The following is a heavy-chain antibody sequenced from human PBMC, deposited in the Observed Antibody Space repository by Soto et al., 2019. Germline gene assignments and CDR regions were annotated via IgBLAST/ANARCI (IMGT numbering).Heavy chain of an antibody. CDR2: IYYSGST. D-gene: IGHD3-10*01. J-gene: IGHJ4*02. Sequence: SETRSLTCTVSGGSISSYYWSWFRQPPGKGLEWIGYIYYSGSTNYNPSLKSRVTISVDTSKNQFSLKLSSVTAADTAVYYCVRRHGLTIDAYYWGQGTLVTVS. CDR3: VRRHGLTIDAYY. CDR1: GGSISSYY. V-gene: IGHV4-59*01.